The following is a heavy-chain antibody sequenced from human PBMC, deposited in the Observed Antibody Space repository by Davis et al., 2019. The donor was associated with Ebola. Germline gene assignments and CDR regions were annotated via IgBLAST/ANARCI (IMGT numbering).Heavy chain of an antibody. CDR3: AKDGLKSCSSTSCYYYYGMDV. V-gene: IGHV3-23*01. CDR2: ISSSGGNS. J-gene: IGHJ6*02. Sequence: GESLKISCAVSGVTFRNYVMSWVRQAPGKGLEWVSSISSSGGNSFYMDSVKGRFYIDRDNSKNTVHLQMHRLRAEDTAVYYCAKDGLKSCSSTSCYYYYGMDVWGQGTTVTVSS. D-gene: IGHD2-2*01. CDR1: GVTFRNYV.